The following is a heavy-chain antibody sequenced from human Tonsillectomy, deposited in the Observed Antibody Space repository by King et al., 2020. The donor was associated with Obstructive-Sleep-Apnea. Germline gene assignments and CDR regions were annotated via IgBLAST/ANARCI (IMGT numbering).Heavy chain of an antibody. V-gene: IGHV1-18*04. Sequence: FQLVQSGAEVKKPGASVKVSCKASGYTFTNYGISWVRQAPGQGLEWMGWISAFNGNTNYAEKFQGRVTMTTDTSTSTAYMELRSLRSDDTAVYYCARDLAHQYYDYSGYLFDYWGQGTLVTLSS. CDR3: ARDLAHQYYDYSGYLFDY. CDR1: GYTFTNYG. CDR2: ISAFNGNT. D-gene: IGHD3-22*01. J-gene: IGHJ4*02.